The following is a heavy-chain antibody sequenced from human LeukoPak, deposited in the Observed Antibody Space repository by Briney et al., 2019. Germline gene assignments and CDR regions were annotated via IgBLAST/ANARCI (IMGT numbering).Heavy chain of an antibody. CDR3: ARSGVYSSSWYRLYYFDY. D-gene: IGHD6-13*01. J-gene: IGHJ4*02. CDR1: GFTFSSYS. CDR2: ISSSRSTI. V-gene: IGHV3-48*02. Sequence: TGGSLRLSCAASGFTFSSYSMNWVRQAPGKGGEWGSYISSSRSTIHYADSVKARFTISRDNAKNSLYLQMNSLRDEDTAVYYCARSGVYSSSWYRLYYFDYWGQGTLVTVSS.